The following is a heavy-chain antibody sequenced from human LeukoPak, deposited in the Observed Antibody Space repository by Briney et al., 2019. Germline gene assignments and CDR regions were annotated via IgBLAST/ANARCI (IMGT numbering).Heavy chain of an antibody. Sequence: SQTLSLTCTVSGGSISSGGYYWSWIRQHPGKGLEWIGYIYYSGSTYYNPSLKSRVTISVDTSKNQFSLKLSSVTAADTAVYYCARGPSVVRGVILLYFDYWGQGTLVTVSS. CDR1: GGSISSGGYY. J-gene: IGHJ4*02. CDR3: ARGPSVVRGVILLYFDY. D-gene: IGHD3-10*01. V-gene: IGHV4-31*03. CDR2: IYYSGST.